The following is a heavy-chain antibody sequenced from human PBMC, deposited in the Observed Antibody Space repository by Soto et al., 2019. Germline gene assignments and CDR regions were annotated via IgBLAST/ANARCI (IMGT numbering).Heavy chain of an antibody. J-gene: IGHJ4*02. CDR1: GGSISSGGYY. CDR3: AREGGIVGATAADY. D-gene: IGHD1-26*01. Sequence: QVQLQESGPGLVKPSQTLSLTCTVSGGSISSGGYYWSWIRQHPGKGLEWIGYIYYSGSTYYNPSPTSRVTLPVDTSKHHFSLQLSSVTAADTAVYYCAREGGIVGATAADYWGQGTLVTVSS. V-gene: IGHV4-31*03. CDR2: IYYSGST.